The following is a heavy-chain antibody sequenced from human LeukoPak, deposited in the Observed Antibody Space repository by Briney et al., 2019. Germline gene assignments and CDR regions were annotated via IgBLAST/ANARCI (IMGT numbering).Heavy chain of an antibody. V-gene: IGHV1-2*02. CDR2: INPNSGGT. CDR1: GYTFTSYD. D-gene: IGHD6-6*01. Sequence: ASVKVSCKASGYTFTSYDINWVRQATGQGLEWMGWINPNSGGTNYAQKFQGRVTMTRDTSISTAYMELSRLRSDDTAVYYCARGEYSSSSFAWFDPWGQGTLVAVSS. CDR3: ARGEYSSSSFAWFDP. J-gene: IGHJ5*02.